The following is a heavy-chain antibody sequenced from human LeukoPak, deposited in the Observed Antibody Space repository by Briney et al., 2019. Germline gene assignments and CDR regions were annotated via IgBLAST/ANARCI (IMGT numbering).Heavy chain of an antibody. CDR2: IKQDGSEK. D-gene: IGHD1-1*01. J-gene: IGHJ4*02. V-gene: IGHV3-7*01. CDR1: GFTFSSYW. CDR3: ARWGLYNRNSFDY. Sequence: GGSLRLSCAASGFTFSSYWMNWVRQAPGKGLEWVANIKQDGSEKYFVDSVKGRFTISRDNAKNSLYLQMNSLRAEDTAIYYCARWGLYNRNSFDYWGQGTLVTVSS.